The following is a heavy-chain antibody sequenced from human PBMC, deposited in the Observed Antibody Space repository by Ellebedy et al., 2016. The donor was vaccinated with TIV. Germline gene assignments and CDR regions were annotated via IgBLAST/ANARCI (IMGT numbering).Heavy chain of an antibody. CDR3: AREGEWLLDY. D-gene: IGHD3-3*01. CDR1: GFAFSNYW. V-gene: IGHV3-7*01. J-gene: IGHJ4*02. Sequence: GESLKISXAASGFAFSNYWMSWVRQAPGKGLEWVANIKQDGSEKYYVDSVRGRFTISRDNAKSSLYLQMNSLRAEDTAVYYCAREGEWLLDYWGQGTLVTVSS. CDR2: IKQDGSEK.